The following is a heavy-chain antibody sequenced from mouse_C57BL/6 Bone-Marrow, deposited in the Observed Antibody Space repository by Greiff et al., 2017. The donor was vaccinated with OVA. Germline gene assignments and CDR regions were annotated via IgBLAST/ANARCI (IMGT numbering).Heavy chain of an antibody. D-gene: IGHD2-5*01. CDR2: INPSTGGT. J-gene: IGHJ3*01. V-gene: IGHV1-42*01. CDR3: ARRGYSNLAWFAY. CDR1: GYSFTGYY. Sequence: EVQLQQSGPELVKPGASVKISCKASGYSFTGYYMNWVKQSPEKSLEWIGEINPSTGGTTYNQKFKAKATLTVDKSSSTAYMQLKSLTSEDSAVYYCARRGYSNLAWFAYWGQGTLGTVSA.